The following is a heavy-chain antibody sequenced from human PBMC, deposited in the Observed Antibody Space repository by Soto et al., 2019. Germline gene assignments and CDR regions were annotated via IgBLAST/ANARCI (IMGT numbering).Heavy chain of an antibody. D-gene: IGHD4-17*01. CDR3: ATIGDHDGFDV. J-gene: IGHJ3*01. CDR2: ISTSSIEI. Sequence: EVQLVESGGGLVTPEESLRLSCAASGFTFIGYNMKWVRQAPGKGLEWVASISTSSIEIFYSDLVRGRFTIFRDNARNSLYLQMNSLRAEDTAVYYCATIGDHDGFDVWGQGTTVTVSS. V-gene: IGHV3-21*06. CDR1: GFTFIGYN.